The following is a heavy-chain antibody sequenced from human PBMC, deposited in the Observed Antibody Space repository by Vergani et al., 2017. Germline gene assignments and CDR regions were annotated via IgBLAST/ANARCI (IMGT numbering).Heavy chain of an antibody. CDR2: ISLNSGSI. CDR1: GFTFDDYA. CDR3: AKDKGGAAAGRISAFDI. J-gene: IGHJ3*02. Sequence: EVQLVESGGGLVQPGRSLRLSCAASGFTFDDYAMHWVRQAPGKGLEWVSGISLNSGSIGYADSVKGRFTISRDNAKNSLYLQMNSLRAEDTALYYCAKDKGGAAAGRISAFDIWGQGTMVTVSS. V-gene: IGHV3-9*01. D-gene: IGHD6-13*01.